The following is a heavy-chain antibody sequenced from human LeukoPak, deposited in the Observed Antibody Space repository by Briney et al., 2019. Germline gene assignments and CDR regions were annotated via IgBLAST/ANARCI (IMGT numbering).Heavy chain of an antibody. CDR1: GFTFSSYE. D-gene: IGHD5-18*01. J-gene: IGHJ4*02. CDR3: ARDLSGVAGYTYGRGIDY. Sequence: QSGGSLRLSCAASGFTFSSYEMNWARQAPGKGLEWVSYISSSGSTIYYADSVKGRFTISRDNAKNSLYLQMNSLRAEDTAVYYCARDLSGVAGYTYGRGIDYWGQGTLVTVSS. CDR2: ISSSGSTI. V-gene: IGHV3-48*03.